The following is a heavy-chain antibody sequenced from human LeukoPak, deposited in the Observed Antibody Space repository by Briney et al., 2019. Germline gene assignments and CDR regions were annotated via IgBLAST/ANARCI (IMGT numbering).Heavy chain of an antibody. J-gene: IGHJ4*02. CDR2: ISSSGGTT. D-gene: IGHD3-10*01. Sequence: PGGSLRFSCAASGFTFSSYAMSWVRQAPGKGLEWVSGISSSGGTTYYADSVKGRFTISRDNSKNTLYLQINSLRAEDTAVYYCAKFSRPFHRGITPDYWGQGTLVTVSS. V-gene: IGHV3-23*01. CDR3: AKFSRPFHRGITPDY. CDR1: GFTFSSYA.